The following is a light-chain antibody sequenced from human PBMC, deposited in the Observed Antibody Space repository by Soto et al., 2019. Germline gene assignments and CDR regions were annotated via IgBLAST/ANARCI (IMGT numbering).Light chain of an antibody. J-gene: IGKJ5*01. CDR1: QVTSRY. Sequence: ENVLTQSPGTLSLSPGERATLSCRASQVTSRYLSWYQQRPGQAPRLLIYGASSRATGIPDRFSGSGCGTDFALTISRLEPEEFAVYYCKQYSTSPISFGQGTRLEIK. CDR3: KQYSTSPIS. CDR2: GAS. V-gene: IGKV3-20*01.